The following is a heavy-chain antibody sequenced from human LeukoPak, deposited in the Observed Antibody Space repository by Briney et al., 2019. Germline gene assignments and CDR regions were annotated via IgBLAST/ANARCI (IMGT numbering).Heavy chain of an antibody. CDR1: GDSVSSNSAA. V-gene: IGHV6-1*01. Sequence: SQTLSLTCAISGDSVSSNSAAWNWIRQSPSRGLEWPGRTYYRSNWYNDYAVSVKSRITIYPDTSKNQFSLQLSSVTPEDTAVYYCARDPTSGWFGYFDYWGQGTLVTVSS. D-gene: IGHD6-19*01. CDR3: ARDPTSGWFGYFDY. J-gene: IGHJ4*02. CDR2: TYYRSNWYN.